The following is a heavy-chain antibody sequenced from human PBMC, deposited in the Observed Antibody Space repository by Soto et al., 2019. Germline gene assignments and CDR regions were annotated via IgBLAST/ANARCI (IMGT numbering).Heavy chain of an antibody. CDR3: ARGGSGYVWFNEF. CDR1: GGLFSSYA. CDR2: IIPVFSTA. J-gene: IGHJ4*02. D-gene: IGHD3-22*01. Sequence: QEQLVQSGAEVKKPGSSVKVSCKASGGLFSSYAISWVRQAPGQGLEWMGGIIPVFSTAYYAQKFQGRVTITTDESTNTAYMELSSLRSEDTAMYYCARGGSGYVWFNEFWGQGSLVTVSS. V-gene: IGHV1-69*01.